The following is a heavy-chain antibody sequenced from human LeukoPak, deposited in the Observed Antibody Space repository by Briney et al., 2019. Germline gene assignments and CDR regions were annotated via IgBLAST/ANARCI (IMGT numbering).Heavy chain of an antibody. J-gene: IGHJ3*02. CDR2: IYHSGST. Sequence: SETLSLTCTVSGYSISSGYYWGWIRQPPGKGLEWIGSIYHSGSTYYNPSLKSRVTISVDTSKNQFSLKLSSVTAADTAVYYCARGAYCSSTSCYYDAFDIWGQGTMVTVSS. CDR3: ARGAYCSSTSCYYDAFDI. CDR1: GYSISSGYY. D-gene: IGHD2-2*01. V-gene: IGHV4-38-2*02.